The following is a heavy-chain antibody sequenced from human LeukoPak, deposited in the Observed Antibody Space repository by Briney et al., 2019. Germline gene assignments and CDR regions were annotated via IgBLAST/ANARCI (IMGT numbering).Heavy chain of an antibody. Sequence: TGGSLRLSCAASGFTFSSYAMHWVRQAPGKGLEWVAVISYDGSNKYYADSVKGRFTISRDNSKNTLYLQMNSLRAEDTAVYYCAKDRWASSWFEDLLFDYWGQGTLVTVSS. CDR1: GFTFSSYA. CDR3: AKDRWASSWFEDLLFDY. V-gene: IGHV3-30*04. CDR2: ISYDGSNK. D-gene: IGHD6-13*01. J-gene: IGHJ4*02.